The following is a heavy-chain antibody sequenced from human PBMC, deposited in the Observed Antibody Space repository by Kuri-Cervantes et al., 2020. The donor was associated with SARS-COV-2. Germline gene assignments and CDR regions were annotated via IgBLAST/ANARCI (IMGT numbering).Heavy chain of an antibody. D-gene: IGHD2-21*01. V-gene: IGHV1-2*04. Sequence: ASVMVSCKASGYTFTGYYMHWVRQAPGQGLEWMGWINPNSGGTNYAQKFQGWVTMTRDTSISTAYMELSSLRADDTAVYYCAREVSANSSWFDPWGQGTLVTVSS. J-gene: IGHJ5*02. CDR2: INPNSGGT. CDR3: AREVSANSSWFDP. CDR1: GYTFTGYY.